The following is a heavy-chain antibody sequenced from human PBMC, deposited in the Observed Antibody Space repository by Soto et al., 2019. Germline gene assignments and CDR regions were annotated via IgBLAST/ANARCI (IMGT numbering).Heavy chain of an antibody. CDR2: MYYTGST. D-gene: IGHD3-22*01. CDR1: GGSISTSTYY. Sequence: PSETLSLTCTVSGGSISTSTYYWGWIRQPPGKGLEWIGSMYYTGSTYYNPSLKSRVTISVDTSKNQFSLKLSSVTAADTAVYYCATFTMIIPDCWGQGTLVTVSS. V-gene: IGHV4-39*01. J-gene: IGHJ4*02. CDR3: ATFTMIIPDC.